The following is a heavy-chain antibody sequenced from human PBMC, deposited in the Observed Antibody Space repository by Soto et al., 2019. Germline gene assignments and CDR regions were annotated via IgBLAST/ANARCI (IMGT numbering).Heavy chain of an antibody. CDR1: GFTFSSYG. V-gene: IGHV3-30*18. D-gene: IGHD4-17*01. CDR3: AKGYGGKPGAKIWYYYYGMDV. J-gene: IGHJ6*02. Sequence: QVQLVESGGGVVQPGRSLRLSCAASGFTFSSYGMHWVRQAPGKGLEWVAVISYDGSNKYYADSVKGRFTISRDNSKNTLYLQMNSLRAEDTAVYYCAKGYGGKPGAKIWYYYYGMDVWGQGTTVTVSS. CDR2: ISYDGSNK.